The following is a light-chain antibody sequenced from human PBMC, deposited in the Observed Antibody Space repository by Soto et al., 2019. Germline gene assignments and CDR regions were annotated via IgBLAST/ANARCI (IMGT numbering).Light chain of an antibody. CDR1: QSVYNNY. CDR3: QQYGSSLL. Sequence: EIVLTQSPGTLSLYPEERATLACRASQSVYNNYIAWYQQKPGQAPRTVIYGASIRATGTPDRFSGSGSGTDFPLSFIRLGPAGSAVYYCQQYGSSLLFGGGNKVELK. CDR2: GAS. J-gene: IGKJ4*01. V-gene: IGKV3-20*01.